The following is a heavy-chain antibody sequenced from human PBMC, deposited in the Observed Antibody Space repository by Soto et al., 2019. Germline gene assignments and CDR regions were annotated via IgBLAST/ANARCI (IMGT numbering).Heavy chain of an antibody. Sequence: QVQLVQSGAEVKKPGASVKVSCKASGYTFTSYYMHWVRQAPGQGLEWMGIINPSGGSTSYAQKFKGRVTMTRKTPTGTVYMELSSLRSEDPAVYSWARSRGGVTDDYWGQGTLVTVSS. CDR3: ARSRGGVTDDY. V-gene: IGHV1-46*01. J-gene: IGHJ4*02. CDR1: GYTFTSYY. CDR2: INPSGGST. D-gene: IGHD3-10*01.